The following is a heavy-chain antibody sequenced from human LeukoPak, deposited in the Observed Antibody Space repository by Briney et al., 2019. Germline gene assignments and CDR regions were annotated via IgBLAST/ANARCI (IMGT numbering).Heavy chain of an antibody. CDR3: ARGYYSGSRIDY. CDR1: GFTLSSYW. CDR2: ISSDGSST. Sequence: GGPLILSCAASGFTLSSYWMHWVCQAPGKGLVWVSRISSDGSSTSYADSVKGRFTISRDNAKNTLYLQMNSLTADDTAVYYCARGYYSGSRIDYWGQGTLVTVSS. D-gene: IGHD6-13*01. J-gene: IGHJ4*02. V-gene: IGHV3-74*01.